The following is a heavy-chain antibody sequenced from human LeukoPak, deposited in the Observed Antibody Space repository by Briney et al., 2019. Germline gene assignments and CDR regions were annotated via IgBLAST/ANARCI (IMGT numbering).Heavy chain of an antibody. V-gene: IGHV3-30*02. Sequence: GGSLRLSCAASGFTFSSYGMHWVRQAPGKGLEWVAFIRYDGSNKYYADSVKGRFTISRDNSKNTLYLQMNSLRAEDTAVYYCAKGGPKSSGSYYNAFDIWGQGTMVTVSS. J-gene: IGHJ3*02. D-gene: IGHD1-26*01. CDR1: GFTFSSYG. CDR2: IRYDGSNK. CDR3: AKGGPKSSGSYYNAFDI.